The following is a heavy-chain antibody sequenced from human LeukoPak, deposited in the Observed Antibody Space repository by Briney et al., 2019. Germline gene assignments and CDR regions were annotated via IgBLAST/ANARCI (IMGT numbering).Heavy chain of an antibody. V-gene: IGHV4-59*01. J-gene: IGHJ6*03. D-gene: IGHD2-2*01. CDR1: GDSLSSYY. Sequence: SETLSLTCTVSGDSLSSYYWSWVRQPPGKGLEWIGYIYYSGSTNYNPSLKSRVTISVDTSKNQFSLKLNSVTAADTAVYYCARLEVIPAAFAFYYYYYMDVWGKGTTVTVSS. CDR3: ARLEVIPAAFAFYYYYYMDV. CDR2: IYYSGST.